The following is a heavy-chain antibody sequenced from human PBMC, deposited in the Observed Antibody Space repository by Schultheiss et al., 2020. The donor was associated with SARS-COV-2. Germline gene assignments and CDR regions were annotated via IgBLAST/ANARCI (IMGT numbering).Heavy chain of an antibody. CDR3: ARVYSYDDNWFDP. V-gene: IGHV1-8*03. CDR2: MNPNSGNT. J-gene: IGHJ5*02. Sequence: ASVKVSCKASGYTFTGYYMHWVRQATGQGLEWMGWMNPNSGNTGYAQKFQGRVTITRNTSISTAYMELSSLRSEDTAVYYCARVYSYDDNWFDPWGQGTLVTVSS. D-gene: IGHD5-18*01. CDR1: GYTFTGYY.